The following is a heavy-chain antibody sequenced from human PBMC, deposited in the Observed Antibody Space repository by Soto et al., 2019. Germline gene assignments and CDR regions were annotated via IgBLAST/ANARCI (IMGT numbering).Heavy chain of an antibody. J-gene: IGHJ4*02. Sequence: GGSLRLSCAASGFTFSSYSMNWVRQAPGKGLEWVSSISSSSSYIYYADSVKGRFTISRDNAKNSLYLQMNSLRAEDTAVYYCARVPEYIGGALWKYYFDYWGQGTLVTVSS. D-gene: IGHD3-16*01. CDR1: GFTFSSYS. CDR2: ISSSSSYI. CDR3: ARVPEYIGGALWKYYFDY. V-gene: IGHV3-21*01.